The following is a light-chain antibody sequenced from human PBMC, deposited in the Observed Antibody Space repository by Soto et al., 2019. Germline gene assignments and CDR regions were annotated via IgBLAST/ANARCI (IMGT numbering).Light chain of an antibody. CDR2: HNN. Sequence: QSVLTQPPSASGTPGQRVTISCSGSRSNTGSNAINWYQQLPGTAPKLLIYHNNQRPSGVPDRFSGSKSGTSASLAISGLQSEDETDYYCAAWDGSLNGGVFGGGTKVTVL. V-gene: IGLV1-44*01. CDR1: RSNTGSNA. CDR3: AAWDGSLNGGV. J-gene: IGLJ3*02.